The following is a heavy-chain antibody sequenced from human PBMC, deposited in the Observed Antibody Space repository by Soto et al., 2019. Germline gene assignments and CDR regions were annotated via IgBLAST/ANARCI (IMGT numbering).Heavy chain of an antibody. CDR1: GGTFSSYA. CDR3: ARGGFVVVTAMCAFDI. CDR2: IIPIFGTA. V-gene: IGHV1-69*01. Sequence: QVQLVQSGAEVQKPGSSVKVSCKASGGTFSSYAISWVRQAPGQGLEWMGGIIPIFGTANYAQKFQGRVTITADESTSTAYMELSSLRSEDTAVYYCARGGFVVVTAMCAFDIWGQGTMVTVSS. D-gene: IGHD2-21*02. J-gene: IGHJ3*02.